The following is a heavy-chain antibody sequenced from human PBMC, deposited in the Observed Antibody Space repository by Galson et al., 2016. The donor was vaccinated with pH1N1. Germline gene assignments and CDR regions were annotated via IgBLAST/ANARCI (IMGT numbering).Heavy chain of an antibody. Sequence: SVKVSCKASGYTLTSYDINWVRQATGQGLEWMGWMNPNKGNADYAPKFQGRVTLTRNASINTAFMELGSLTSEDTAVYYCARGPVYWYFDLWGRGTPVIVSS. J-gene: IGHJ2*01. CDR1: GYTLTSYD. CDR2: MNPNKGNA. CDR3: ARGPVYWYFDL. V-gene: IGHV1-8*01.